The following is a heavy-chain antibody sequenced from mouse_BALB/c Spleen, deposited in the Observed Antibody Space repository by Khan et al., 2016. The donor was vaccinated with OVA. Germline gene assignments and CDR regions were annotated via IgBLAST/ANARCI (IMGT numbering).Heavy chain of an antibody. CDR1: GFNIKDTY. J-gene: IGHJ4*01. V-gene: IGHV14-3*02. CDR3: ASLRNYYARDY. Sequence: EVQLQQSGAELVKPGASVKLSCTASGFNIKDTYMHWVKQRPEQGLEWIGRIDPANGNTKYDPKFQGKATITADTSSNTAYLQLSSLTSEDTAVYYCASLRNYYARDYWGQGTSVTVSS. CDR2: IDPANGNT. D-gene: IGHD1-1*01.